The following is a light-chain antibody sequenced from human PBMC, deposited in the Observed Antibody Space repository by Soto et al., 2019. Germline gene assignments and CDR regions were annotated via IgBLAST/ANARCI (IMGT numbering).Light chain of an antibody. CDR1: QSVSSGY. J-gene: IGKJ4*01. V-gene: IGKV3-20*01. CDR2: GAS. Sequence: EIVLTQSPGTLSLSPGERATLSCRASQSVSSGYLAWYQQKPSQAPRLLIYGASRRATGIPDRFSGGGSGTDFTLTVSRLEPEDFAVYYCQQCSSSPLTFGGGTKVEIK. CDR3: QQCSSSPLT.